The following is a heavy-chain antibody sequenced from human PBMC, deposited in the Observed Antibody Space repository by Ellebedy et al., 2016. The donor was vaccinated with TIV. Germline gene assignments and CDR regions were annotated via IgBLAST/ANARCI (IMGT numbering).Heavy chain of an antibody. J-gene: IGHJ4*02. Sequence: GESLKISXAASGFTFSSYGLHWVRQAPGKGLEWVAVISYDGNNKYYADSMKGRFTISRDNSKNTVYLQMNSLKSEDTGVYYCATGGYFLDYWGQGTLVTVSS. D-gene: IGHD6-25*01. CDR2: ISYDGNNK. V-gene: IGHV3-30*03. CDR3: ATGGYFLDY. CDR1: GFTFSSYG.